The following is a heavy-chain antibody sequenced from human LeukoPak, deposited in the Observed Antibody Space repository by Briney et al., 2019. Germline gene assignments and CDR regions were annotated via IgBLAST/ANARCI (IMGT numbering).Heavy chain of an antibody. D-gene: IGHD1-14*01. J-gene: IGHJ4*02. CDR2: ISDSGGTT. V-gene: IGHV3-23*01. CDR1: GFTFSSYA. CDR3: AKGTLNIPGEHGAFDY. Sequence: GGSLRLSCAASGFTFSSYAMSWVRQAPGKGLEWVSGISDSGGTTYYADSVKGRFTISRDNSKNTLYLQMNSLRAEDTAVYYCAKGTLNIPGEHGAFDYWGQGTLVTVSS.